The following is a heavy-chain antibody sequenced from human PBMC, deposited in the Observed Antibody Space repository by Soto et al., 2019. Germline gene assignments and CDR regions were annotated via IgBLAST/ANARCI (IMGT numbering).Heavy chain of an antibody. CDR3: ARDGRYSGYDLDY. V-gene: IGHV3-33*01. D-gene: IGHD5-12*01. J-gene: IGHJ4*02. CDR2: IWYDGSNK. Sequence: QVQLVESGGGVVQPGRSLRLSCAASGFTFSSYGMHWVRQALGKGLEWVAVIWYDGSNKYYADSVKGRFTISRDNSKNTLYLQMNSLRAEDTAVYYCARDGRYSGYDLDYWGQGTLVTVSS. CDR1: GFTFSSYG.